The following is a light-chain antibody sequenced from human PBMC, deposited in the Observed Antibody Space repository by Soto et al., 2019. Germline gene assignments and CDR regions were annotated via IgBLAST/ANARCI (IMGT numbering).Light chain of an antibody. Sequence: QSVLTQPPSASGSPGQSVTISCTGSSSDVGGYNYVSWYQHHPGKAPRLMIYEVNKRPSGVPDRFSGSKSGNTASPTVSGLQAEDEADYYCSSYVGSNRGVFGGGTQLTVL. CDR3: SSYVGSNRGV. J-gene: IGLJ3*02. CDR2: EVN. V-gene: IGLV2-8*01. CDR1: SSDVGGYNY.